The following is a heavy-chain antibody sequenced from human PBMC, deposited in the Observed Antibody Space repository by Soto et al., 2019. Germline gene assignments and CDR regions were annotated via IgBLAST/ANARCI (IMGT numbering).Heavy chain of an antibody. Sequence: SETLSLTCTVSSASISSYYWSWIRHPPGKGLEWIGYIYYSGNTNYSPSLKSRVTISVDTSKNHFSLKLSSVTAADTAVYYCAKEVVPAAGWFDPWGQGTLVTVSS. CDR3: AKEVVPAAGWFDP. V-gene: IGHV4-59*01. D-gene: IGHD2-2*01. CDR1: SASISSYY. CDR2: IYYSGNT. J-gene: IGHJ5*02.